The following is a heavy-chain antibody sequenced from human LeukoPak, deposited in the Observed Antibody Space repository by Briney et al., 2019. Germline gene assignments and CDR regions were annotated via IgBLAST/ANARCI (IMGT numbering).Heavy chain of an antibody. CDR1: GCTVRSNY. CDR3: ARDTARRRYYLYYMDV. V-gene: IGHV3-53*01. J-gene: IGHJ6*03. CDR2: IFSCGST. D-gene: IGHD5-18*01. Sequence: GGSLRLSCAASGCTVRSNYMSWVRQAPGKGLEWVSVIFSCGSTYYADSVMGRFTISRDNYKNTLYLQMSSRRAEYTAVYYCARDTARRRYYLYYMDVWGKGTTVTVSS.